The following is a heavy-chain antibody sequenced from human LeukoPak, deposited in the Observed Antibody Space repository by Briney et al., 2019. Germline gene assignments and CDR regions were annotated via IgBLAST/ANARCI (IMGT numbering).Heavy chain of an antibody. V-gene: IGHV1-69*13. J-gene: IGHJ4*02. D-gene: IGHD2-21*02. CDR2: IIPIFGTA. Sequence: SVKVSFKASGGTFSSYAISRVRQAPGQGLEWMGGIIPIFGTANYAQKFQGRVTITADESTSTAYMELSSLRSEDTAVYYCARDFIGDSPYYFDYWGQGTLVTVSS. CDR3: ARDFIGDSPYYFDY. CDR1: GGTFSSYA.